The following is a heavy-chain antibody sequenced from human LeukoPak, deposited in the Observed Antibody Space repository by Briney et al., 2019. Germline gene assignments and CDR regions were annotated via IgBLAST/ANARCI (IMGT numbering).Heavy chain of an antibody. D-gene: IGHD3-10*01. V-gene: IGHV1-18*01. Sequence: ASVTVSCKASGYTFTSYGISWVRQAPGQGLEWMGWISAYNGNTNYAQKLQGRVTMTTDTSTSTAYMELRSLRSDDTAVYYCARDAITMVRGAEGPHDYYYGMDVWGQGTTVTVSS. CDR1: GYTFTSYG. CDR3: ARDAITMVRGAEGPHDYYYGMDV. J-gene: IGHJ6*02. CDR2: ISAYNGNT.